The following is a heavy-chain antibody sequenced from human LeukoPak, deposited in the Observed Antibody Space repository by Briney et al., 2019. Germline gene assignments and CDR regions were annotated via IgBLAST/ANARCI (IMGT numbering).Heavy chain of an antibody. Sequence: GGSLRLSCAASGFTFSSYSMNWVRQAPGKGLEWVSYISSSSSTIYYADSVKGRFTISRDNAKNSLYLQMNSLRAEDTAVYYCARGGLVSPLDYWGQGTLVTVSS. CDR3: ARGGLVSPLDY. CDR2: ISSSSSTI. J-gene: IGHJ4*02. V-gene: IGHV3-48*04. CDR1: GFTFSSYS. D-gene: IGHD6-19*01.